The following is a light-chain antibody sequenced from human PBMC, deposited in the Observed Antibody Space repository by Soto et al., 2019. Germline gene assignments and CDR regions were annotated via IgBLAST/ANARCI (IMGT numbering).Light chain of an antibody. CDR1: SSNIGSNS. J-gene: IGLJ2*01. V-gene: IGLV1-44*01. Sequence: QSVLTQPPSASGTPGQRVTISCSGSSSNIGSNSVNWYQQLPGAAPKLLIYSDNERPSGVPDRSSGSKSGTSASLAISGLQSEDEADYYCAAWDGSLKGLLFGGGTKVTVL. CDR3: AAWDGSLKGLL. CDR2: SDN.